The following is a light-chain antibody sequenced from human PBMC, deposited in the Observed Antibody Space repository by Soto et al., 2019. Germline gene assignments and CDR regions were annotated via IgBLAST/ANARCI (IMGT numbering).Light chain of an antibody. J-gene: IGLJ2*01. V-gene: IGLV2-14*01. CDR1: SSDVGGYNH. CDR2: DVS. CDR3: SSYTSSSTLV. Sequence: QSALTQPASVSGSPGQSITISCTGTSSDVGGYNHVSWYQQHPGKAPKLMIYDVSNRPSGVSNRFSGSKSGHTASLTISGLQAEDEADYYCSSYTSSSTLVFGGGTKLTVL.